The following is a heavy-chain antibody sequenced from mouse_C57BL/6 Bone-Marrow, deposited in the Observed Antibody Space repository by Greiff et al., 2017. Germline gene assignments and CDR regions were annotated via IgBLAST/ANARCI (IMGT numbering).Heavy chain of an antibody. D-gene: IGHD3-3*01. Sequence: VQLQQSGAELVRPGASVKLSCTASGFNIKDDYMHWVKQRPEQGLEWIGWIDPENGDTEYASKFQGKATITADTSSNTAYLQLSSLTSEDTAVYYCTTRQLGHYYDMDYWGQGTSVTVSS. J-gene: IGHJ4*01. CDR3: TTRQLGHYYDMDY. V-gene: IGHV14-4*01. CDR2: IDPENGDT. CDR1: GFNIKDDY.